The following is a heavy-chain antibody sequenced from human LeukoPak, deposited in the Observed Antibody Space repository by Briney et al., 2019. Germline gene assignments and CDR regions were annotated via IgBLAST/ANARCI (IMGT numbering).Heavy chain of an antibody. CDR2: MNPNSGNT. Sequence: ASVKVSCKASGYTFTSYDINWVRQATGQGLEWMGWMNPNSGNTGYAQKFQGRVTMTRNTSISTAYMELSSLRSEDTAVYYCARGARITIKERYYYMDVWRKGTTVTVSS. J-gene: IGHJ6*03. V-gene: IGHV1-8*01. D-gene: IGHD3-3*01. CDR3: ARGARITIKERYYYMDV. CDR1: GYTFTSYD.